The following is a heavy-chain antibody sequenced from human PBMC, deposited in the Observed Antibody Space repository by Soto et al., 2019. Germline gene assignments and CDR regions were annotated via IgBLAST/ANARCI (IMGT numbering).Heavy chain of an antibody. CDR2: IIPIFGTA. D-gene: IGHD3-10*01. J-gene: IGHJ6*02. CDR3: ASRITMVRGARNYYYYGMDV. Sequence: QVQLVQSGAEVQKPGSSVKVSCKASGGTFSSYAISWVRQAPGQGLEWMGGIIPIFGTANYAQKFQGRVTITADESTSTAYMELSSLRSEDTAVYYCASRITMVRGARNYYYYGMDVWGQGTTVTVSS. V-gene: IGHV1-69*01. CDR1: GGTFSSYA.